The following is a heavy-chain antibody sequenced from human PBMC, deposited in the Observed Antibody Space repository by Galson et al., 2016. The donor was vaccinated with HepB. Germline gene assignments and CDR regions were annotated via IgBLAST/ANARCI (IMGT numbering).Heavy chain of an antibody. CDR1: GFTVSSNY. CDR2: IYSGGNS. J-gene: IGHJ4*02. CDR3: ARGDYKSSFFDY. Sequence: SLRLSCAASGFTVSSNYMSWVRQAPGKGLEWVSGIYSGGNSYYTDSVKGRFTISRDKSKNTLILQMNSLSAEDTAVYYCARGDYKSSFFDYWGQGTLVAVSS. D-gene: IGHD4-11*01. V-gene: IGHV3-66*01.